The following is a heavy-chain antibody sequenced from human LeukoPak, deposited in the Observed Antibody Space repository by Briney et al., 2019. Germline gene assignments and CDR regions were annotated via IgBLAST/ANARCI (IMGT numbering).Heavy chain of an antibody. V-gene: IGHV4-61*08. CDR1: GFSVSSGGYC. J-gene: IGHJ4*02. CDR2: IYYSGST. Sequence: PWGTLSLTCTVSGFSVSSGGYCWRWIRQRPGKGLDWIVYIYYSGSTNYNPSLKSRVTISVDTSKDQFSLKLSSVTAAHTAVYYCARAFSGVTYSSGFQWGQGTLVTV. CDR3: ARAFSGVTYSSGFQ. D-gene: IGHD6-19*01.